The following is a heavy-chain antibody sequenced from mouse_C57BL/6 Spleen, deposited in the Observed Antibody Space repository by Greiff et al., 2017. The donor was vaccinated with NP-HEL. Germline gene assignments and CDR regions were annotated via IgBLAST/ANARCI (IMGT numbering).Heavy chain of an antibody. CDR1: GYTFTSYW. CDR2: IHPNSGST. D-gene: IGHD1-1*01. J-gene: IGHJ1*03. V-gene: IGHV1-64*01. Sequence: VQLQQPGAELVKPGASVKLSCKASGYTFTSYWMHWVKQRPGQGLEWIGMIHPNSGSTNYNEKFKSKATLTVDKSSSTAYMQLSSLTSEDSAVYYCAIIPTVVGHWYFDVWGTGTTVTVSS. CDR3: AIIPTVVGHWYFDV.